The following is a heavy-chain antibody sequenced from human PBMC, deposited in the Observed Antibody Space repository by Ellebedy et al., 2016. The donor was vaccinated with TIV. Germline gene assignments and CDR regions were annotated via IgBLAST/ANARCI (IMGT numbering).Heavy chain of an antibody. CDR2: LYYGGST. D-gene: IGHD3-10*01. CDR1: GGSINSNTYY. CDR3: ARRGSGGDHYFDY. Sequence: MPSETLSLTCSVSGGSINSNTYYWGWIRQTPGKGLEWIGTLYYGGSTYHHPSLKSRLTIFVETSKNQISLKLSSVTAADTAVYYCARRGSGGDHYFDYWGQGTLVTVSS. V-gene: IGHV4-39*01. J-gene: IGHJ4*02.